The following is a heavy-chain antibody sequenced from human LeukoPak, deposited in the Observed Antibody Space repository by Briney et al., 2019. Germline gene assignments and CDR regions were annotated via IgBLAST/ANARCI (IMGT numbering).Heavy chain of an antibody. Sequence: PSETLSLTCTVSGGSISSGDYYWSWIRQPPGKGLEWIGYIYYSGSTYYNPSLESRVTISVDTSKNQFSLKLSSVTAADTAVYYCARSYNWNDGFDYWGQGTLVTVSS. CDR1: GGSISSGDYY. J-gene: IGHJ4*02. CDR3: ARSYNWNDGFDY. D-gene: IGHD1-20*01. V-gene: IGHV4-30-4*01. CDR2: IYYSGST.